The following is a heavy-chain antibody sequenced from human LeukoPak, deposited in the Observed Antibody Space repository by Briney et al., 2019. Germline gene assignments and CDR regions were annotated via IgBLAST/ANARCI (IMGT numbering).Heavy chain of an antibody. J-gene: IGHJ6*02. CDR3: AKGQQLIRRGNYYYGMDV. CDR1: GFTVSSNY. Sequence: QPGGSLRLSCAASGFTVSSNYMSWVRQAPGKGLEWVSVIYSGGSTYYADSVKGRFTISRDNSKNTLYLQMNSLRAEDTAVYYCAKGQQLIRRGNYYYGMDVWGQGTTVTVSS. D-gene: IGHD6-13*01. CDR2: IYSGGST. V-gene: IGHV3-53*01.